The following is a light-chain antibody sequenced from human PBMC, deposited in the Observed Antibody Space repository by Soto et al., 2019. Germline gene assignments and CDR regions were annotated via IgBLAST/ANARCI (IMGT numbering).Light chain of an antibody. Sequence: QAVVTQPPSVSAAPGQKVTISCSGGSSNIGSNYVSWFQQLPGTAPKLLIYENNKRPSGIPDRFSGSKSATSATLGIAGLQTEDEADYYCGAWDTSLNAGVFGGGTKVTVL. CDR1: SSNIGSNY. CDR3: GAWDTSLNAGV. CDR2: ENN. J-gene: IGLJ3*02. V-gene: IGLV1-51*02.